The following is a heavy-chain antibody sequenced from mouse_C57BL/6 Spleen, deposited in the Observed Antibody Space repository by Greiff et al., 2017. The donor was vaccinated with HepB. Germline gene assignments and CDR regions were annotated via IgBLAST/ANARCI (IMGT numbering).Heavy chain of an antibody. CDR3: ARTSNPYYFDY. Sequence: GQLGESGAELAKPGASGKLSCKASGYTFTSYWMHWVKQMPGHGLEWIGYINPSSGYTKYNQKFKDKATLTADKSSSTAYMQLSSLTYEDSAVYYCARTSNPYYFDYWGQGTTLTVSS. CDR2: INPSSGYT. CDR1: GYTFTSYW. D-gene: IGHD2-5*01. J-gene: IGHJ2*01. V-gene: IGHV1-7*01.